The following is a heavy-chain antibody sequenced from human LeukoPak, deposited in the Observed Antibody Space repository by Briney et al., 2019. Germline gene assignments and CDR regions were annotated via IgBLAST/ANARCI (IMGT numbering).Heavy chain of an antibody. Sequence: KASETLSLTCTVSGGSISSSSDYWGWIRQPPGKGLEWIGHAYFTGGTWYKSSLRSRVTISVDTSKNQVSLKVSSVTAADTAVYYCAYTNFGIAVAGGYWGQGTLVTVSS. CDR3: AYTNFGIAVAGGY. CDR1: GGSISSSSDY. J-gene: IGHJ4*02. CDR2: AYFTGGT. D-gene: IGHD6-19*01. V-gene: IGHV4-39*01.